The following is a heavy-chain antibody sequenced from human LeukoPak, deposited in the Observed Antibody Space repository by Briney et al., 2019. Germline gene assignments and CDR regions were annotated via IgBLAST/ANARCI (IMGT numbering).Heavy chain of an antibody. D-gene: IGHD2-15*01. CDR3: AIAPCSGGTCYSGY. Sequence: AESLSLSCAVSGFTVSSNYMGWVRQPPGKGLEWVSVIYSGGSTYYTDSVKGRFTISRDNSKNTLYLQMHSLRAEDTAVYDCAIAPCSGGTCYSGYWGQGTLVTVSS. V-gene: IGHV3-53*01. CDR1: GFTVSSNY. CDR2: IYSGGST. J-gene: IGHJ4*02.